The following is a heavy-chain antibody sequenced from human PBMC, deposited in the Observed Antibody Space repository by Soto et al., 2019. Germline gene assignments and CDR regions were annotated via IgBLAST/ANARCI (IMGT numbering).Heavy chain of an antibody. D-gene: IGHD6-19*01. CDR2: INSDGSSI. CDR1: GFTFSSYW. V-gene: IGHV3-74*01. Sequence: GGSLRLSCAVSGFTFSSYWMHWVRQAPGKGLVWVSRINSDGSSISYADSVKGRFTISRDNAKNTLYLQMNSLRVEDTAVYYCARETGYSSGWRQDYWGEGTLVTVSS. CDR3: ARETGYSSGWRQDY. J-gene: IGHJ4*02.